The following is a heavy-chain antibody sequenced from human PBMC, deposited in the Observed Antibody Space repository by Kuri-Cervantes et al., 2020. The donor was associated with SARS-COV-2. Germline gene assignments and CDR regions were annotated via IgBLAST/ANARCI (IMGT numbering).Heavy chain of an antibody. CDR1: GFTFRSYA. J-gene: IGHJ6*02. Sequence: GESLKISCVASGFTFRSYAMTWVRQAPGKGLEWVSVISGSGETIHYADSVQGRFTISRDNSKKMLYLQMKSLRAEDTATYYCALEIMSFFGMDVWGQGTTVTVSS. D-gene: IGHD2-8*01. V-gene: IGHV3-23*01. CDR2: ISGSGETI. CDR3: ALEIMSFFGMDV.